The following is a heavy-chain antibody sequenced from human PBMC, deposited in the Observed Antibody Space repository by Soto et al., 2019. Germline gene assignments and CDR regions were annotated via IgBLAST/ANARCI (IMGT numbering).Heavy chain of an antibody. CDR1: GASISSGGYY. CDR2: IYYSGST. V-gene: IGHV4-31*03. D-gene: IGHD3-3*01. J-gene: IGHJ5*02. Sequence: PSETLSLTCTVSGASISSGGYYWSWIRQHPGKGLEWIGYIYYSGSTCYNPSLESRVTISVDTSKNQFSLKLSSVTAADTAVYYCARSATYYDFWSGYFWFDPWGQGTLVTVSS. CDR3: ARSATYYDFWSGYFWFDP.